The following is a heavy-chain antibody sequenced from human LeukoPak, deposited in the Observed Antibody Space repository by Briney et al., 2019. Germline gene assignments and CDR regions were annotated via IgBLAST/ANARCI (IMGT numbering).Heavy chain of an antibody. CDR1: GFTFSSYS. V-gene: IGHV3-21*01. CDR3: ARPEGYCSSTSCQYYYYYYMDV. J-gene: IGHJ6*03. CDR2: ISSSSSYI. Sequence: GGSLRLSCAASGFTFSSYSMNWVRQAPGKGLELVSSISSSSSYIYYADSVKGRLTISRDNAKNSLYLQMNSLRAEDTAVYYCARPEGYCSSTSCQYYYYYYMDVWGKGTTVTVSS. D-gene: IGHD2-2*01.